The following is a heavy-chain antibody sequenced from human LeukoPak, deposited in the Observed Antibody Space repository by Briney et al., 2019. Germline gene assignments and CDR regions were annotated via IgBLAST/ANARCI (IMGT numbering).Heavy chain of an antibody. CDR1: GFTFSSYA. V-gene: IGHV3-30-3*01. Sequence: GGSLRLSCAASGFTFSSYAMHWVRQAPGKGLEWVAVISYDGSNKYYADSVKGRFTISRDNSKNTLYLQMNSLRAEDTAVYYCARGRRYYDSSGYSSDAFDIWGQGTMVTVSS. CDR2: ISYDGSNK. J-gene: IGHJ3*02. CDR3: ARGRRYYDSSGYSSDAFDI. D-gene: IGHD3-22*01.